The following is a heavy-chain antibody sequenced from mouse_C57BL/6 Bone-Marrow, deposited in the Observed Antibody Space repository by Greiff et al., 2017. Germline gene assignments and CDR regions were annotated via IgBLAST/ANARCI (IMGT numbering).Heavy chain of an antibody. D-gene: IGHD2-12*01. J-gene: IGHJ3*01. Sequence: EVQGVESGGDLVKPGGSLKLSCAASGFTFSSYGMSWVRQTPDKRLEWVATISSGGSYTYYPDSVKGRFTISRDNAKNTLYLQMSSLKSEDTAMYYCAKPPYYMFFAYWGQGTLVTVSA. CDR3: AKPPYYMFFAY. CDR2: ISSGGSYT. V-gene: IGHV5-6*01. CDR1: GFTFSSYG.